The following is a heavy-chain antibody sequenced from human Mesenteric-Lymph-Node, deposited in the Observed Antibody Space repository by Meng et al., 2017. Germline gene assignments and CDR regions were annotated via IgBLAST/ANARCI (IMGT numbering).Heavy chain of an antibody. J-gene: IGHJ6*02. CDR2: INHSGST. V-gene: IGHV4-34*01. CDR1: GGSFSGYY. Sequence: SETLSLTCAVYGGSFSGYYWSWIRQPPGKGLEWIGEINHSGSTNYNPSLKSRVTISVDTSKNQFSLKLSSVTAADTAVYYCAVPPHYGMDVWGQGTTVTVSS. CDR3: AVPPHYGMDV.